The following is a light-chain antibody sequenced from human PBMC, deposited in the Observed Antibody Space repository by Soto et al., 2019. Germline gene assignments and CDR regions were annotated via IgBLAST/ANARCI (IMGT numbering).Light chain of an antibody. CDR1: SSDIGAYIY. V-gene: IGLV2-8*01. CDR3: SSYAGSNNFV. J-gene: IGLJ1*01. CDR2: EVS. Sequence: QSVLTQPPSASGSPGQSVTISCTGTSSDIGAYIYVSWYQQHPGKAPKLMISEVSRRPSGVPERFSGSKSGNTASLTVSGLQADDEAHYYCSSYAGSNNFVFGTGTKLT.